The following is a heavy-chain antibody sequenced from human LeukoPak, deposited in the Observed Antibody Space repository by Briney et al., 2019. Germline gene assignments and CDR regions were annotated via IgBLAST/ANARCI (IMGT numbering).Heavy chain of an antibody. V-gene: IGHV4-39*01. D-gene: IGHD6-19*01. J-gene: IGHJ5*02. CDR3: ARQVTPSSGLHWFDP. CDR2: IYYSGTT. Sequence: SETLSLTCTVSGGFISRSGDSWVWIRQPPGKGLEWIASIYYSGTTYYNPSLKSRVTISVDTSKNQFSLMLTSVTAADTAAYHCARQVTPSSGLHWFDPWGQGTLVTVSS. CDR1: GGFISRSGDS.